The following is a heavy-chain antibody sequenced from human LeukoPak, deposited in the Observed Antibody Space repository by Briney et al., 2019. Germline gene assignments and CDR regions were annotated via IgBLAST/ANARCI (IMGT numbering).Heavy chain of an antibody. D-gene: IGHD3-22*01. V-gene: IGHV4-59*01. CDR2: IYYSGST. J-gene: IGHJ4*02. CDR1: GGSISSYY. Sequence: SETLSLTCTVSGGSISSYYWSWIRQPPVKGLEWIGYIYYSGSTNYNPSLKSRVTISVDTSKNQFSLKLSSVTAADTAVYYCARVGYYDSSGYYTDDYWGQGTLVTVSS. CDR3: ARVGYYDSSGYYTDDY.